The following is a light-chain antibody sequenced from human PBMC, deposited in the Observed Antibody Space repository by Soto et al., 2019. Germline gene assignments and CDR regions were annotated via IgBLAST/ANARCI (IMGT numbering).Light chain of an antibody. CDR2: GAS. CDR1: QSVSSN. J-gene: IGKJ1*01. V-gene: IGKV3-15*01. CDR3: QQYNNWPWT. Sequence: EIVMTQSPATLSVSPGERATLPCRASQSVSSNLAWYQQKPGQAPSLLIYGASTRATGIPARFSGSGSGTEFSLTISTLQSEDSAVYSCQQYNNWPWTFGQGTKVEIK.